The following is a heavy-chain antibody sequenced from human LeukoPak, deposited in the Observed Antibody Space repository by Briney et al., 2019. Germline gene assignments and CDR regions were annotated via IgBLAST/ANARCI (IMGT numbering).Heavy chain of an antibody. CDR2: IRQDDSEK. Sequence: GGSLRLSCSASGFTFSDYWMMWVRQAPGKGLEWVGNIRQDDSEKNYVDSVKGRFTISRDNAKLSLYLQMNSLRAEDTAVYYCASDRKVGTWDPRFNYWGQGTPVTVSS. V-gene: IGHV3-7*01. D-gene: IGHD4-23*01. J-gene: IGHJ4*02. CDR1: GFTFSDYW. CDR3: ASDRKVGTWDPRFNY.